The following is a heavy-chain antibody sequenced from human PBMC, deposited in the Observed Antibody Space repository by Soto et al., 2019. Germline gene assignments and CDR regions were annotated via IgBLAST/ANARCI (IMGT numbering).Heavy chain of an antibody. CDR3: ASVRVIRGVIPSHFGL. CDR2: INPNSGGT. J-gene: IGHJ4*02. CDR1: GYTFTGYY. V-gene: IGHV1-2*04. D-gene: IGHD3-10*01. Sequence: GASVKVSCKASGYTFTGYYMHWVRQAPGQGLDWMGWINPNSGGTNYAQKFQGWVTITRDTSISTAYMDLSRLRSDDTAVYYCASVRVIRGVIPSHFGLWGQGTQVTVSS.